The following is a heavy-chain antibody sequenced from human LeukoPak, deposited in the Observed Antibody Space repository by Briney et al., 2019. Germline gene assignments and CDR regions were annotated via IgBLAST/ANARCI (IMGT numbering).Heavy chain of an antibody. CDR1: GFTFSSYS. V-gene: IGHV3-48*04. CDR2: IDSTRSST. J-gene: IGHJ4*02. D-gene: IGHD3-10*01. Sequence: PGGSLRLSCAASGFTFSSYSMNWVRQAPGKGLEWVSYIDSTRSSTYYADSVKGRFTISRDNAKNSLYLQMNSLRAEDTAVYYCARDLDGSGRAFDYWGQGTLVTVSS. CDR3: ARDLDGSGRAFDY.